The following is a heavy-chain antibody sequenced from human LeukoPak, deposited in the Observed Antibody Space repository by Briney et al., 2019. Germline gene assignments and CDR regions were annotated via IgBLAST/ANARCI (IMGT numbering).Heavy chain of an antibody. V-gene: IGHV3-23*01. CDR2: ISGSGGTT. Sequence: GGSLRLSCAVSGITLSNYGMSWVRQAPGKGLEWVAGISGSGGTTSYADSVKGRFTMSRDNSNNMLYMQMNSLRAEDTAVYYCAKDRFCSSTNCPYDQWGQGTLVTVSS. CDR1: GITLSNYG. J-gene: IGHJ5*02. CDR3: AKDRFCSSTNCPYDQ. D-gene: IGHD2-2*01.